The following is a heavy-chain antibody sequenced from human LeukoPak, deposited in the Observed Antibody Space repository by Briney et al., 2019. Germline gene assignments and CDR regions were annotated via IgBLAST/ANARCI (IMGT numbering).Heavy chain of an antibody. Sequence: PGGSLRLSCAASGFTFNSYSMYWVRQAPGKGLEWVSSISSSSSHMFYADSVKGRFSISRDNANNSLYLQMNSLRAEDTAVYYGVRDSGSAYGYYFLHWGQGTLVTVSS. V-gene: IGHV3-21*01. CDR1: GFTFNSYS. CDR3: VRDSGSAYGYYFLH. CDR2: ISSSSSHM. J-gene: IGHJ1*01. D-gene: IGHD1-26*01.